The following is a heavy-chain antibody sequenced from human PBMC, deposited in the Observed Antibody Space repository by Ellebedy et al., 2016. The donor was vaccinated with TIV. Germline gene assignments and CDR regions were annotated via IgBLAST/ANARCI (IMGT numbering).Heavy chain of an antibody. CDR3: ARGQDSSGYCPFDY. V-gene: IGHV3-7*01. J-gene: IGHJ4*02. CDR1: GFSFNTYW. D-gene: IGHD3-22*01. Sequence: GESLKISCAASGFSFNTYWMRCVRQAPEKVLEWVAYIREDRTEKYYVDSVKGRFTISRDNAKNSLYLQMNRLRDAGPGVYDGARGQDSSGYCPFDYWGQGTWVTVSS. CDR2: IREDRTEK.